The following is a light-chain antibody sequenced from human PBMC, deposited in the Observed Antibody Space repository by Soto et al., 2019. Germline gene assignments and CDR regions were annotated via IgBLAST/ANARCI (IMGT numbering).Light chain of an antibody. Sequence: DIVLTQSPATLSLSPGERATLFCRASQSVRSFLAWYQQKPGQAPRLLIYDASNRATGVPARFTGSGSGTDFTLSISSLEPEDFAVYYCQHRTNWPLTFGGGTKVEIK. CDR3: QHRTNWPLT. CDR1: QSVRSF. V-gene: IGKV3-11*01. J-gene: IGKJ4*01. CDR2: DAS.